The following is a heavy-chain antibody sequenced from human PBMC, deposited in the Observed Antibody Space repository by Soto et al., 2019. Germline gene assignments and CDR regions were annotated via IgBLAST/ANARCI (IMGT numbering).Heavy chain of an antibody. CDR3: ARALGLPVDGNSHNVRYFDL. CDR2: IIPILGIA. CDR1: GGTFSSYT. Sequence: QVQLVQSGAEVKKPGSSVKVSCKASGGTFSSYTISWVRQAPGQGLEWMGRIIPILGIANYAQKFQGRVTITADKSTSTAYMGLSRLRSEDTAVYYCARALGLPVDGNSHNVRYFDLWGRGTLVTVSS. V-gene: IGHV1-69*02. J-gene: IGHJ2*01. D-gene: IGHD6-19*01.